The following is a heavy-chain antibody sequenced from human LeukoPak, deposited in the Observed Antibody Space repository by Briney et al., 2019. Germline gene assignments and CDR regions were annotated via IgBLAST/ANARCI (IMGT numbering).Heavy chain of an antibody. V-gene: IGHV3-33*03. CDR3: ARTMGYGSGSYYSASFDY. Sequence: PGGSLRLSCAASGFTFSSYGMHWVRQAPGRGLVWVVVIWYDGSNKNFADSVKGRLTISRDNAKNSLYLQMNSQRAEDTAVCYCARTMGYGSGSYYSASFDYWGQGTLVTVSS. CDR1: GFTFSSYG. J-gene: IGHJ4*02. CDR2: IWYDGSNK. D-gene: IGHD3-10*01.